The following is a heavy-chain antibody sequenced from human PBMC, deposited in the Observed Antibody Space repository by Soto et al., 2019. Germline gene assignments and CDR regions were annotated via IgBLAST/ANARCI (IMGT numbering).Heavy chain of an antibody. D-gene: IGHD3-9*01. Sequence: SETLSLTCTVSGVSISSHGYFWGWIRQPPGKGLEWIGMISYSGSTYYSPSLKSRVTISADTSNNQLSLRLSSVTAADTAVYFCARQLGNDILTGYYVDYWGQGTLVTVSS. CDR2: ISYSGST. CDR3: ARQLGNDILTGYYVDY. CDR1: GVSISSHGYF. J-gene: IGHJ4*02. V-gene: IGHV4-39*01.